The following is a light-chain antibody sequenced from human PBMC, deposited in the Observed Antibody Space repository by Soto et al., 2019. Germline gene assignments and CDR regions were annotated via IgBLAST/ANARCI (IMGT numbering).Light chain of an antibody. CDR2: HTS. V-gene: IGKV3-15*01. Sequence: EIVMTQSPATLSVSPGESATLSCRASQSISRNLAWYQQKPGQAPRLLIYHTSPRAAVIPARFSGSGSGTEFTLTISSLQSEDSAVYYCQQSNDWPLWTFGQGNKVEI. CDR1: QSISRN. J-gene: IGKJ1*01. CDR3: QQSNDWPLWT.